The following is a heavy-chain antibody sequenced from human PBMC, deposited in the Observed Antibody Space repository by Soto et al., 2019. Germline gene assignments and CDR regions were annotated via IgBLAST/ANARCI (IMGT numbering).Heavy chain of an antibody. CDR1: VFTFDDYA. CDR2: ISWNSGSI. CDR3: AKEVAAPMARGWFDP. Sequence: PLRLSCAASVFTFDDYAMHWVRQAPGKGLEWVSGISWNSGSIGYADSVKGRFTISGDNAKNSLYLQMNSLRAEDTALYYCAKEVAAPMARGWFDPWGQGTLVTVSS. D-gene: IGHD6-6*01. J-gene: IGHJ5*02. V-gene: IGHV3-9*01.